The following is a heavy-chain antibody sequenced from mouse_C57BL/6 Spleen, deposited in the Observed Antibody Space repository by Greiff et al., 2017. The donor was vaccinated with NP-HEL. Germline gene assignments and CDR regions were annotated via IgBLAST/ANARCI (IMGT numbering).Heavy chain of an antibody. CDR2: ISDGGSYT. V-gene: IGHV5-4*03. D-gene: IGHD1-1*01. Sequence: EVNVVESGGGLVKPGGSLKLSCAASGFTFSSYAMSWVRQTPEKRLEWVATISDGGSYTYYPDNVKGRFTISRDNAKNNLYLQMSHLKSEDTAMYYCARAHYGSSYRHYFDYWGQGTTLTVSS. J-gene: IGHJ2*01. CDR1: GFTFSSYA. CDR3: ARAHYGSSYRHYFDY.